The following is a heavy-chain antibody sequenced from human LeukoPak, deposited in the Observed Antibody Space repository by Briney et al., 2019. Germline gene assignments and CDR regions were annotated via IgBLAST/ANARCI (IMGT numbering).Heavy chain of an antibody. CDR3: ARDPADSSSSGRYSSSWYEGCY. CDR2: ITGNSGII. V-gene: IGHV3-9*01. CDR1: GFNFDDYA. D-gene: IGHD6-13*01. Sequence: GGSLRLSCAGSGFNFDDYAMHWVRQIPGKGLEWVSGITGNSGIIDYADSVKGRFSVSRDNAKNSLYLQMNSLRAEDTAVYYCARDPADSSSSGRYSSSWYEGCYWGQGTLVTVSS. J-gene: IGHJ4*02.